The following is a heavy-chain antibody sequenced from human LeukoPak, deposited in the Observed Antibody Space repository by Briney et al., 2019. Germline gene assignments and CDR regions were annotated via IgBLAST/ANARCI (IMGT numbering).Heavy chain of an antibody. Sequence: GGSLRLSCAASGFTFRSYAMSWVRQAPGKGLGWVSAISGSGGSTYYADSVKGRFTISRDNSKNTLYLQMNSLRAEDTAVYYCAKDRYCSGGSCYLFDYWGQGTLVTVSS. J-gene: IGHJ4*02. V-gene: IGHV3-23*01. D-gene: IGHD2-15*01. CDR1: GFTFRSYA. CDR2: ISGSGGST. CDR3: AKDRYCSGGSCYLFDY.